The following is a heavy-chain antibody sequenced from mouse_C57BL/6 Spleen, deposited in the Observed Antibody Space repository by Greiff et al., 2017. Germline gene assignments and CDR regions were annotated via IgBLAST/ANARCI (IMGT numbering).Heavy chain of an antibody. V-gene: IGHV1-62-2*01. Sequence: VKLQESGAELVKPGASVKLSCKASGYTFTEYTIHWVKQRSGQGLEWIGWFYPGSGSIKYNEKFKDKATLTADKSSSTVYMELSRLTSEDSAIYFGARHENFYYAMDYGGQGTSVTVSS. CDR3: ARHENFYYAMDY. CDR1: GYTFTEYT. J-gene: IGHJ4*01. CDR2: FYPGSGSI.